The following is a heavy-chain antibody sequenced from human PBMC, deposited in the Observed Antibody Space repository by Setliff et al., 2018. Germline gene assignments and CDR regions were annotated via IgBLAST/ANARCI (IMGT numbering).Heavy chain of an antibody. V-gene: IGHV3-33*08. D-gene: IGHD2-8*01. CDR2: LGYPGGT. CDR3: ARNGGLDY. CDR1: GITFTSHD. J-gene: IGHJ4*02. Sequence: GGSLRLSCEASGITFTSHDMTWLRQPPGKGLQWVASLGYPGGTAYSDSVKGRFTISRDNAKNSLYLQMNSLRAEDTAVYYCARNGGLDYWGQGALVTVSS.